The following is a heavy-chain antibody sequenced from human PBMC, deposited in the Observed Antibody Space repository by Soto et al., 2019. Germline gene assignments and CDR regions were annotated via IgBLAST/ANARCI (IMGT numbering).Heavy chain of an antibody. V-gene: IGHV4-38-2*01. CDR2: LYYSRST. Sequence: PSETLSLTGAVSNYSISSGYYWGCIRQPPGKGLEWIGSLYYSRSTYYNPSLKSRVTISVDTSKNQFSLRLSSVTAADTAVYFCARIGGRYYPLDYWGQGTLVTVSS. D-gene: IGHD1-26*01. CDR1: NYSISSGYY. J-gene: IGHJ4*02. CDR3: ARIGGRYYPLDY.